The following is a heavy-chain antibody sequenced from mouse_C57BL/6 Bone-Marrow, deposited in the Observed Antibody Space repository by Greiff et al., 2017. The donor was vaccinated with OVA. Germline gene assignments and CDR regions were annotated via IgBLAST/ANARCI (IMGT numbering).Heavy chain of an antibody. D-gene: IGHD1-1*01. CDR1: GYTFTSYW. J-gene: IGHJ2*01. V-gene: IGHV1-64*01. CDR2: IHPNSGST. Sequence: VQLQQPGAELVKPGASVKLSCKASGYTFTSYWMHWVKQRPGQGLEWIGMIHPNSGSTNYNEKFKSKATLTVDKSTSTAYMQLISLTSEDSAVYYGASYYGSRGDYWGQGTTLTVSS. CDR3: ASYYGSRGDY.